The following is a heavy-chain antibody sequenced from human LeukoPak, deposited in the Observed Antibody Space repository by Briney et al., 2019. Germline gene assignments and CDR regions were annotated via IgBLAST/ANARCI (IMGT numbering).Heavy chain of an antibody. Sequence: PSETLSLTCTVSGGSISSYYWSWIRQPAGKGLEWIGRIYTSGSTNYNPSLKSRVTMSVDTSKNQFSLKLSSVTAADTAVYYCARDPFLAVAGEYYFDYWGQGTLVTVSS. CDR2: IYTSGST. CDR3: ARDPFLAVAGEYYFDY. D-gene: IGHD6-19*01. V-gene: IGHV4-4*07. CDR1: GGSISSYY. J-gene: IGHJ4*02.